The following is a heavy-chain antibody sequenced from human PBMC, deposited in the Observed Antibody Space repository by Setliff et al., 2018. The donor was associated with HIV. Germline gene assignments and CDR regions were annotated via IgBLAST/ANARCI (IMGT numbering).Heavy chain of an antibody. CDR1: GGSISSGSYY. CDR2: IYTSGST. Sequence: SETLSLTCTVSGGSISSGSYYWSWIRQPAGKGLEWIGRIYTSGSTNYNPSLKSRVTISVDTSKNQFSLKLSSVTAADTAVYYCARDARLSGSYYGMDVRGQGTTVTVSS. CDR3: ARDARLSGSYYGMDV. J-gene: IGHJ6*02. D-gene: IGHD1-26*01. V-gene: IGHV4-61*02.